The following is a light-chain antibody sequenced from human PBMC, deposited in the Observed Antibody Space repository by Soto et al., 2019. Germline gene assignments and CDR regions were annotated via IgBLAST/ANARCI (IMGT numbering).Light chain of an antibody. CDR1: SSNLGAGYD. CDR2: GNR. J-gene: IGLJ1*01. CDR3: SSKRDSSTLFV. Sequence: QSALTQPPSVSGAPGQRVTISCTGNSSNLGAGYDVHWYQQLPGAVPKLVIFGNRNRPSGVPERFSGSKSGTSASLAITGLQAEDEADYYCSSKRDSSTLFVFGTGTKVTVL. V-gene: IGLV1-40*01.